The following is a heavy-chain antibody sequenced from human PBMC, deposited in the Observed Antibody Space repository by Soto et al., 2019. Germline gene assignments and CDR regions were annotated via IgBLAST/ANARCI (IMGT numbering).Heavy chain of an antibody. CDR2: MNQVGSEI. J-gene: IGHJ1*01. CDR1: GFAFSTNW. CDR3: VRDRGFSTYEY. V-gene: IGHV3-7*03. D-gene: IGHD3-10*01. Sequence: GGSLRLSCEASGFAFSTNWMTWVRQALGKGLEWVANMNQVGSEIAYVDSVKGRFTISRDNAKNSLYLQMNSLRADDTAIYYCVRDRGFSTYEYWGRGALVTVSS.